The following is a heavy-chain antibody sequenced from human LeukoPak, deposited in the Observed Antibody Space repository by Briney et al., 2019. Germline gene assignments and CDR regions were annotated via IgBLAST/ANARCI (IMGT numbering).Heavy chain of an antibody. D-gene: IGHD2-15*01. Sequence: GGSLRLSCVASGFTFGSYWMTWVRQAPGKGLEWVANIKQEGSEKYCVDSVKGRFIISRDNAKKSLYLQMNSLRADDTAVYYCARLHCSAGSCYSGIDAFDIWGQGTMVTVSS. V-gene: IGHV3-7*03. J-gene: IGHJ3*02. CDR2: IKQEGSEK. CDR3: ARLHCSAGSCYSGIDAFDI. CDR1: GFTFGSYW.